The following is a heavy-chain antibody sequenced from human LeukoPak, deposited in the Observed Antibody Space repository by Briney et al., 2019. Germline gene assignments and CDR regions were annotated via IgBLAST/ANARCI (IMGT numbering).Heavy chain of an antibody. Sequence: GGSLRLPCAASGVTFSTYSMTWVRQGPGRGLEGVSSIYPNGGSTFYADPVKGRFTISRDNSKNTLYLQMSSLRTEDTAIYYCAKDVVPDSGWDLDYSGQGTLVTVSS. CDR2: IYPNGGST. J-gene: IGHJ4*02. CDR3: AKDVVPDSGWDLDY. CDR1: GVTFSTYS. V-gene: IGHV3-23*01. D-gene: IGHD6-19*01.